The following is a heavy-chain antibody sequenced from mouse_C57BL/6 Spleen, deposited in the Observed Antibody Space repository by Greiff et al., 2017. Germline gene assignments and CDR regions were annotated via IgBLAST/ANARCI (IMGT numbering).Heavy chain of an antibody. Sequence: EVKLMASGGGLVKPGGSLKLSCAASGFTFSDYGMHWVRQAPEKGLEWVAYISSGSSTIYYADTVKGRFTISRDNAKNTLFLQMTSLRSEDTAMYYCARRDYDVAMDYWGQGTSVTVSS. J-gene: IGHJ4*01. CDR3: ARRDYDVAMDY. V-gene: IGHV5-17*01. CDR2: ISSGSSTI. D-gene: IGHD2-4*01. CDR1: GFTFSDYG.